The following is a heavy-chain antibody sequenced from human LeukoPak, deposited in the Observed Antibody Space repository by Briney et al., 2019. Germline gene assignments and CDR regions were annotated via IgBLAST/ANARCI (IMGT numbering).Heavy chain of an antibody. J-gene: IGHJ4*02. Sequence: GGSLKLSCAASGFTFSGSAMHWVRQASGKGLEWVGRIRSKANSYATAYAASVKGRFTISRDDSKNTAYLQMNSLKTEDTAVYYLSKPPGGELPFDYWGQGTLVTVSS. V-gene: IGHV3-73*01. CDR2: IRSKANSYAT. CDR3: SKPPGGELPFDY. CDR1: GFTFSGSA. D-gene: IGHD1-26*01.